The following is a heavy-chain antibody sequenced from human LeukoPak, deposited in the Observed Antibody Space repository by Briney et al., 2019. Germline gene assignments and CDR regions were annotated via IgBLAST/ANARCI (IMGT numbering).Heavy chain of an antibody. J-gene: IGHJ2*01. V-gene: IGHV3-13*01. Sequence: GGSLRLSCAASGFTFSSYDMHWVRQATGKGLEWVSAIGTAGDTYYPGSVKGRFTISRENAKNSLYLEMNSLRAGDMAVYYCARSGVTYWYFDLWGRGTLVTVSS. D-gene: IGHD2-21*02. CDR3: ARSGVTYWYFDL. CDR2: IGTAGDT. CDR1: GFTFSSYD.